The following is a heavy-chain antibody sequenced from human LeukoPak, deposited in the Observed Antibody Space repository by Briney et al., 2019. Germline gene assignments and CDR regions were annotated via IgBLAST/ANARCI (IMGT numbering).Heavy chain of an antibody. J-gene: IGHJ6*02. V-gene: IGHV3-21*01. CDR2: ISSSSSYI. D-gene: IGHD2-21*01. CDR3: ARVVISHGMDV. CDR1: GFTFSSYS. Sequence: GGSLRLSCAASGFTFSSYSMNWVRQAPGKGLEWVSSISSSSSYIYYADSVKGRFTISRDYAENSLYLQMNSLRAEDTAVYYCARVVISHGMDVWGQGTTVTVSS.